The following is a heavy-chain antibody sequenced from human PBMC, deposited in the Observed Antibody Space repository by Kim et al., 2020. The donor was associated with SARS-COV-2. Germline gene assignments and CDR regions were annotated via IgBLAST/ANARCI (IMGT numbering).Heavy chain of an antibody. Sequence: GGSLRLSCAASGFTFSSYSMNWVRQAPGKGLEWFSYISSSSSTIYYADSVKGRFTISRDNAKNSLYLQLNSLRAEDTAVYYCARDGMVRGVIVWLFDYWGPGTLGTVSS. CDR2: ISSSSSTI. CDR1: GFTFSSYS. D-gene: IGHD3-10*01. V-gene: IGHV3-48*04. J-gene: IGHJ4*02. CDR3: ARDGMVRGVIVWLFDY.